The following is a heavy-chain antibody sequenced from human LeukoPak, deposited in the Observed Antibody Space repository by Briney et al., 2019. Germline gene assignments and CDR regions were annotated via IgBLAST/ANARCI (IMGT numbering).Heavy chain of an antibody. D-gene: IGHD1-26*01. Sequence: PGGSLRLSCAASGFTFSDSAMHWVRQGSGKGLEWVGRIRSKANNYATTYGASVKGRFTISRDESKNTAYLQMNSLKTEDTAMYYCTREDSAFGDYWGQGTLVTVSS. V-gene: IGHV3-73*01. J-gene: IGHJ4*02. CDR3: TREDSAFGDY. CDR1: GFTFSDSA. CDR2: IRSKANNYAT.